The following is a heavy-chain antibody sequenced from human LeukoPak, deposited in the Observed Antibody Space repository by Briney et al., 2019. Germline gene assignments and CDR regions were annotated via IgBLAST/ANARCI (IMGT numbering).Heavy chain of an antibody. J-gene: IGHJ6*02. CDR1: GGTFSSYS. CDR2: IIPIFGTA. D-gene: IGHD3-22*01. Sequence: SVKVSCKASGGTFSSYSISWVRQAPGQGLEWMGGIIPIFGTANYAQKFQGRVTITRDTSASTAYMELSSLRSEDTAVYYCARELGSYYDSSGYYNYYYYGMDVWGQGTTVTVSS. CDR3: ARELGSYYDSSGYYNYYYYGMDV. V-gene: IGHV1-69*05.